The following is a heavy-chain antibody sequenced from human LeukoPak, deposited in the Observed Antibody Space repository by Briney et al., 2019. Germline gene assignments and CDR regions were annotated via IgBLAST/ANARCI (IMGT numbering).Heavy chain of an antibody. D-gene: IGHD2-2*01. CDR1: GYTFTRYY. J-gene: IGHJ6*02. V-gene: IGHV1-46*01. Sequence: ASVKVSCKTSGYTFTRYYIHWVRQAPGQGLEWMGIINPSGGTTNFAQKFQGRVTMTRDTSTSTVYMELSSLKAEDTAVYYCARGAYCSSTSCSHYYYYGMDVWGQGTTVTVSS. CDR2: INPSGGTT. CDR3: ARGAYCSSTSCSHYYYYGMDV.